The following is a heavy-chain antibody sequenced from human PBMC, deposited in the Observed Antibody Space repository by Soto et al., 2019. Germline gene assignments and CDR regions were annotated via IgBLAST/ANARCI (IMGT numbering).Heavy chain of an antibody. D-gene: IGHD3-22*01. J-gene: IGHJ4*02. CDR1: GYTFTSYG. CDR3: AREGYYYDSSGYSHFDY. V-gene: IGHV1-18*04. CDR2: ISAYNGNT. Sequence: ASVKVSCKASGYTFTSYGISWVRQAPGQGLEWMGWISAYNGNTNYAQKLQGRVTMTTDTSTSTAYMELRSLRSDDTAVYYCAREGYYYDSSGYSHFDYWGQGTLVTVYS.